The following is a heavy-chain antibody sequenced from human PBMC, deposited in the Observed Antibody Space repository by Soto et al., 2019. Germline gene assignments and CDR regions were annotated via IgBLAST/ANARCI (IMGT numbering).Heavy chain of an antibody. D-gene: IGHD5-12*01. CDR3: ARDTVGGVATMIGDY. J-gene: IGHJ4*02. V-gene: IGHV3-30-3*01. Sequence: QEQLVESGGGVVQPGRSLRLSCAASGFTFSSYAMHWVRQAPGKGLEWVAVISYDGSNKYYADSVKGRFTISRDNSKNTLYLQMNSLRAEDTAVYYCARDTVGGVATMIGDYWGQGTLVTVSS. CDR2: ISYDGSNK. CDR1: GFTFSSYA.